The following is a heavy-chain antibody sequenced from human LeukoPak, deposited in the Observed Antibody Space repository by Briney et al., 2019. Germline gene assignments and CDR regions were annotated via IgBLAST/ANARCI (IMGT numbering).Heavy chain of an antibody. J-gene: IGHJ4*02. CDR1: GYTFTGYY. CDR2: INPNSGGT. D-gene: IGHD6-13*01. V-gene: IGHV1-2*06. CDR3: ARRIAAAGHFDY. Sequence: ASVKVSYKASGYTFTGYYLYWVRQAPGQGLEWMGRINPNSGGTNYAQKFQGRVTMTRDTSISTAYMKLSSLRSDDTAVFYCARRIAAAGHFDYWGQGTLVTVSS.